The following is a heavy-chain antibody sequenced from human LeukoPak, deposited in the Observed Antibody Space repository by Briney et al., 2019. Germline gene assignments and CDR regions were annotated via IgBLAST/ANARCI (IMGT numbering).Heavy chain of an antibody. D-gene: IGHD2-15*01. J-gene: IGHJ4*02. CDR3: ASSVNVAEGDY. V-gene: IGHV4-39*01. Sequence: KPSETLSLTCTVSGGSISSSSYYWGWIRQPPGKGLEWIGSIYYSGSTYYNPSLKSRVTISVDTSKNQFSLKLSSVTAADTAVYYCASSVNVAEGDYWGQGTLVTVSS. CDR1: GGSISSSSYY. CDR2: IYYSGST.